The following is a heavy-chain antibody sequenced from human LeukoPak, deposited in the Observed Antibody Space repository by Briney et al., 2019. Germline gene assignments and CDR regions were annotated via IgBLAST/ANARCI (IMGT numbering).Heavy chain of an antibody. CDR1: GFTFSSHW. CDR2: IKSDGITT. CDR3: AKDQDPHSYGSGSYAPFDY. D-gene: IGHD3-10*01. J-gene: IGHJ4*02. Sequence: GGSLRLSCAASGFTFSSHWMHWVRQAPGKGLVWVSRIKSDGITTNYADFVRGRFTISRDNSKNTLYLQINSLRADDTAVYYCAKDQDPHSYGSGSYAPFDYWGQGTLVTVSS. V-gene: IGHV3-74*01.